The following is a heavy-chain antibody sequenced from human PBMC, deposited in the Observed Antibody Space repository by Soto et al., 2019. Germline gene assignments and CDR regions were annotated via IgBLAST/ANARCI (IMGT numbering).Heavy chain of an antibody. CDR3: ARRGGLRGYSSSWYEFYFDY. CDR2: IYYSGST. J-gene: IGHJ4*02. CDR1: GGSISSSSYY. D-gene: IGHD6-13*01. Sequence: QLQLQESGPGLVKPSETLSLTCTVSGGSISSSSYYWGWIRQPPGKGLEWIGSIYYSGSTYYNPSLKSRVTISVDTSKNQFSLKLSSVTAADTAVYYCARRGGLRGYSSSWYEFYFDYWGQGTLVTVSS. V-gene: IGHV4-39*01.